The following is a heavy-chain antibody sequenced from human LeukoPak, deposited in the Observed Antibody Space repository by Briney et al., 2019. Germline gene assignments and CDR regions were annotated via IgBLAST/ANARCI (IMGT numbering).Heavy chain of an antibody. CDR3: ARDRYGDYSSDY. J-gene: IGHJ4*02. CDR1: GFTFSSYS. D-gene: IGHD4-17*01. CDR2: ISSSSSYI. Sequence: MPGGSLRLSCAASGFTFSSYSMNWVRQAPGKGLEWVSSISSSSSYIYYADSMKGRFTISRDNAKNSLYLQMNSLRAEDTAVYYCARDRYGDYSSDYWGQGTLVTVSS. V-gene: IGHV3-21*01.